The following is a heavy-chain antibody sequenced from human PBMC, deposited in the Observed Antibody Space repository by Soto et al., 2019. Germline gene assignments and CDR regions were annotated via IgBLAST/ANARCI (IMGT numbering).Heavy chain of an antibody. CDR1: GYSIGSGYY. CDR3: ARTFDYYGMDV. CDR2: IYHAGSV. V-gene: IGHV4-38-2*01. Sequence: PSETQSLTCAVSGYSIGSGYYWAWIRQSPGKGLEWIGSIYHAGSVYYNPSLNGRVALSMDTSKNHFSLKLTSVTAADTAVYYCARTFDYYGMDVWGQGTTVTVSS. J-gene: IGHJ6*02.